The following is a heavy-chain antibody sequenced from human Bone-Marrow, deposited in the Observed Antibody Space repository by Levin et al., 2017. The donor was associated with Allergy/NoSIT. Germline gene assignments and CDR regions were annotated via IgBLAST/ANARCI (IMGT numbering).Heavy chain of an antibody. CDR2: IYYSGST. D-gene: IGHD3-22*01. J-gene: IGHJ6*02. CDR1: GDSISRYY. CDR3: ARDAQTSPTMNYGMDV. Sequence: SQTLSLTCTVSGDSISRYYWSWIRQPPGKGLEWIGYIYYSGSTNYNPSLKRRVTISVDTSKNQFSLDLNFVTAADTAVYYCARDAQTSPTMNYGMDVWGQGTTVTVSS. V-gene: IGHV4-59*01.